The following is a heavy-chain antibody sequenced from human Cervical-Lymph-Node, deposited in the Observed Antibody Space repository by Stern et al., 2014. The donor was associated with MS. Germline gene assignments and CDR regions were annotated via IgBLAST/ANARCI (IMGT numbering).Heavy chain of an antibody. CDR3: AREGPRTGTLVY. J-gene: IGHJ4*02. CDR1: GGSISSGDYY. CDR2: IYYSGST. D-gene: IGHD3/OR15-3a*01. Sequence: VQLEESGPGLVKPSQTLSLTCTVSGGSISSGDYYWSWIRQPPGKGLEWIGYIYYSGSTYYNPSLKSRVTTSVDTSKNQFSLKLSSVTAADTAVYYCAREGPRTGTLVYWGQGTLVTVSS. V-gene: IGHV4-30-4*01.